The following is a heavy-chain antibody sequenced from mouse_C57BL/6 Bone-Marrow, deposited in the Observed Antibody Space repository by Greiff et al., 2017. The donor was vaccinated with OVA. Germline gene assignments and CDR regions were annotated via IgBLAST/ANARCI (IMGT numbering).Heavy chain of an antibody. CDR1: GFNIKDYY. D-gene: IGHD1-1*01. V-gene: IGHV14-2*01. CDR3: ARLITRGH. CDR2: IDPEDGET. Sequence: VQLQQSGAELVKPGASVKLSCTASGFNIKDYYMHWVKQRTEQGLEWIGRIDPEDGETKNAPKFQGKATITADTSSNTAYLQLSSLTSEDTAVYYCARLITRGHWGQGTLVTVSA. J-gene: IGHJ3*01.